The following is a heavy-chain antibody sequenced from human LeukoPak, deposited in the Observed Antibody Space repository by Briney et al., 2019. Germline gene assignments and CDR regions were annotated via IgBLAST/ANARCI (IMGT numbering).Heavy chain of an antibody. Sequence: ASVKVSCKASGYTFISYDINRVRQATGQGLEWMGWMNPNSGNTAYAQKFQGRVTMTRNTSISTAYMELSNLRSEDTAVYYCAREPIVGATRYWFDPWGQGTLVTVSS. J-gene: IGHJ5*02. CDR2: MNPNSGNT. CDR1: GYTFISYD. V-gene: IGHV1-8*01. D-gene: IGHD1-26*01. CDR3: AREPIVGATRYWFDP.